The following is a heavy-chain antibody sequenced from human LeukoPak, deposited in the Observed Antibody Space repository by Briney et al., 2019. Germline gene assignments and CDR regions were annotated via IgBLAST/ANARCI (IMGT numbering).Heavy chain of an antibody. CDR3: ARVSGYDFWSGYYYFDY. CDR1: GGSISSYY. Sequence: SETLSLTCTVSGGSISSYYWSWIRQPAGKGLEWIGRIYTSGSTNYNPSLKSRVTMSVDTSENQFSLKLSSVTAADTAVYYCARVSGYDFWSGYYYFDYWGQGTLVTVSS. J-gene: IGHJ4*02. V-gene: IGHV4-4*07. CDR2: IYTSGST. D-gene: IGHD3-3*01.